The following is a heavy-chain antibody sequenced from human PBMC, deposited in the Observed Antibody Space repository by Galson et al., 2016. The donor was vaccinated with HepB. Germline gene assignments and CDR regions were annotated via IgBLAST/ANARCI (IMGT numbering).Heavy chain of an antibody. Sequence: SLRLSCAASGFTFSSYAMNWVRQAPGKGLEWVSYITGSGGFTQYADSVKGRFTISRDNTKNTLFLQRNSLRAEDTAVFYCAKDLSYNEHAFDIWGQGTMVSVSS. CDR2: ITGSGGFT. V-gene: IGHV3-23*01. CDR1: GFTFSSYA. J-gene: IGHJ3*02. D-gene: IGHD5-24*01. CDR3: AKDLSYNEHAFDI.